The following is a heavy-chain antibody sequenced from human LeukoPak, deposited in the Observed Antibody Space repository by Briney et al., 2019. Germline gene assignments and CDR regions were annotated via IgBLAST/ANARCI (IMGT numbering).Heavy chain of an antibody. V-gene: IGHV1-69*05. Sequence: SVKVSCKASGGTFSSYAISWLRQAPGQGLEWMGRIIPIFGTANYAQKFQGRVTITTDESTSTAYMELSSLRSEDTAGYYCARGPFQQWLVHYWGQGTLVTVSS. CDR2: IIPIFGTA. D-gene: IGHD6-19*01. J-gene: IGHJ4*02. CDR1: GGTFSSYA. CDR3: ARGPFQQWLVHY.